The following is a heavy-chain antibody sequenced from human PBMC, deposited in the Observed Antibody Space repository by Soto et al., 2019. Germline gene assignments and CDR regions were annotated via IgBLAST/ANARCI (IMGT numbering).Heavy chain of an antibody. CDR3: ARPITLAGDY. D-gene: IGHD1-20*01. V-gene: IGHV1-3*01. CDR2: INAGNGNT. CDR1: GYTFTSYA. Sequence: QVQLVQSGAEVKKPGASVKVSCKASGYTFTSYAMHWVRQAPGQRHGWVGWINAGNGNTKYSQKFQGRVTITRDTSACTAYMGLSSLRSEDTAVYYCARPITLAGDYGGQGTLVTVSS. J-gene: IGHJ4*02.